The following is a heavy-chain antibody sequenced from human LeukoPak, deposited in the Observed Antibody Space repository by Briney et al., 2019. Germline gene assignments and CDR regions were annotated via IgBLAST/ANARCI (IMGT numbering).Heavy chain of an antibody. V-gene: IGHV3-30*02. CDR2: IWYDGSNK. J-gene: IGHJ4*02. CDR1: GFTFSSYG. CDR3: AKDTGVRVYESSPGEPRNDY. Sequence: GGSLRLSCAASGFTFSSYGMHWVRQAPGKGLEWVAVIWYDGSNKYYADSVKGRFTISRDNSKNTLYLQMNSLRAEDTAVYYCAKDTGVRVYESSPGEPRNDYWGQGTLVTVSS. D-gene: IGHD6-6*01.